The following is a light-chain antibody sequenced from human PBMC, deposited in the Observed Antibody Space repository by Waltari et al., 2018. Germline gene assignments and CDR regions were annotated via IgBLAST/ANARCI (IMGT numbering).Light chain of an antibody. CDR1: QTVSID. Sequence: EIVMTQSPATLSVSQGERATLFCRASQTVSIDLVWYQHRPGQAPRLLIYGASSRATGVPDRFSGSGSGTDFTLTISSLQPEDAAIYYCQQYNKWPTFGGGTKVEIK. CDR3: QQYNKWPT. CDR2: GAS. V-gene: IGKV3-15*01. J-gene: IGKJ4*01.